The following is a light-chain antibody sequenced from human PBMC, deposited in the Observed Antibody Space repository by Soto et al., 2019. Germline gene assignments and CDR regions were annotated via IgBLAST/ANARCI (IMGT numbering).Light chain of an antibody. CDR3: EQYNSYSRT. J-gene: IGKJ1*01. Sequence: DIQMTQSPSTLSASVGDRVTITCRASQSISSWLAWYQQKPGKVPKLLIYDASSLESGGPSRFSGSESGTEFTLTISSLQPDDFATYYGEQYNSYSRTVGQGTKVDIK. CDR2: DAS. V-gene: IGKV1-5*01. CDR1: QSISSW.